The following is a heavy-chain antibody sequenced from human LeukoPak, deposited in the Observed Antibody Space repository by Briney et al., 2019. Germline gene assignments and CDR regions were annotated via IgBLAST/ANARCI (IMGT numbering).Heavy chain of an antibody. J-gene: IGHJ5*02. CDR2: IIPIFGTA. D-gene: IGHD2-15*01. CDR3: ARDHCSGGSCYSFFSA. Sequence: SVKVSCKASGYTFTSYDINWVRQATGQGLEWMGGIIPIFGTANYAQKFQGRVTITADKSTSTAYMELSSLRSEDTAVYYCARDHCSGGSCYSFFSAWGQGTLVTVSS. V-gene: IGHV1-69*06. CDR1: GYTFTSYD.